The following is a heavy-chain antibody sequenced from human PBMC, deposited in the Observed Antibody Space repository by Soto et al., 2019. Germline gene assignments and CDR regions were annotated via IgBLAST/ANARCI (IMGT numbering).Heavy chain of an antibody. D-gene: IGHD5-18*01. V-gene: IGHV4-31*03. CDR1: GGSISSGGYY. CDR3: ARDLRGYSYGYDD. CDR2: IYYSGST. Sequence: SETLSLTCTVSGGSISSGGYYWSWIRQHPGKGLEWIGYIYYSGSTYYNPSLKSRVTISVDTSKNQFSLKLSSVTAADTAVYYCARDLRGYSYGYDDWGQGTLVTVSS. J-gene: IGHJ4*02.